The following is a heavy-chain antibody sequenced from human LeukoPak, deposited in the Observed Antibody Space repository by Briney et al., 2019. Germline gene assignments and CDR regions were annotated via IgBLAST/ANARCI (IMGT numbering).Heavy chain of an antibody. CDR3: TRYNNDHFDY. J-gene: IGHJ4*02. CDR1: GFTFGGYG. Sequence: GGSLRLSCAGSGFTFGGYGMHWIRQTPGKGLEWVAVITYDGSRAFYADSVKGRFTISRDNSNNTMSVQMDALRAEYTAVYYCTRYNNDHFDYWGQGTLVTVSS. V-gene: IGHV3-33*01. CDR2: ITYDGSRA. D-gene: IGHD1-14*01.